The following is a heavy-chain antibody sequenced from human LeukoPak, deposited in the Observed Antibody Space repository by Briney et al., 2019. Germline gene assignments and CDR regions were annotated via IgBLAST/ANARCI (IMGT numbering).Heavy chain of an antibody. CDR2: IYYSGST. Sequence: PSETLSLTCTVSGGSISSSGYYWGWIRQPPGKGLEWIGSIYYSGSTYYNPSLKSRVTISVDTSKNQFSLKLSSVTAADTAVYYCARGLGSSWYYFDYWGQGTLVTVSS. CDR1: GGSISSSGYY. V-gene: IGHV4-39*01. CDR3: ARGLGSSWYYFDY. J-gene: IGHJ4*02. D-gene: IGHD6-13*01.